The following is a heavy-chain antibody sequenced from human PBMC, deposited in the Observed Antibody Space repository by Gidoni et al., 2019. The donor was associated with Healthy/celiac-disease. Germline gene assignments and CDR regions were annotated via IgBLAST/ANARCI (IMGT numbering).Heavy chain of an antibody. V-gene: IGHV1-46*01. CDR2: INPSGGST. CDR1: GYTFPSSS. D-gene: IGHD3-22*01. Sequence: QVQLVQSGAEVKKPGASVKVSCKASGYTFPSSSMHWVRQAPGQGLEWMGIINPSGGSTSYAQKFQGRVTMTRDTSTSTVYMELSSLRSEDTAVYYCARDFYDSPSYYYYYYMDVWGKGTTVTVSS. CDR3: ARDFYDSPSYYYYYYMDV. J-gene: IGHJ6*03.